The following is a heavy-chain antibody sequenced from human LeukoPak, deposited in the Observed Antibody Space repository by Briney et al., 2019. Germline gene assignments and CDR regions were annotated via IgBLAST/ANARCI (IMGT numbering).Heavy chain of an antibody. CDR1: GFTFSSYA. CDR2: ISGSGVST. V-gene: IGHV3-23*01. D-gene: IGHD5-18*01. CDR3: AKGYTNFYYGMDL. Sequence: GGSLRLSCAASGFTFSSYAMSWVRQAPGKGLGWVSAISGSGVSTYYADSVKGRFTISRDNSKNTLYLQTNSLRAEDTAVYYCAKGYTNFYYGMDLWGQGTTVTVSS. J-gene: IGHJ6*02.